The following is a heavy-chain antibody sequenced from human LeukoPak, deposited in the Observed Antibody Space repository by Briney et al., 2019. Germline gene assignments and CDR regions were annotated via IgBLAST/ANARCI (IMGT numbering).Heavy chain of an antibody. CDR1: GGSISSGDYY. CDR2: IYYSGST. J-gene: IGHJ4*02. V-gene: IGHV4-30-4*01. CDR3: ARDGSYDSSGIDY. Sequence: PSQTLSLTCTVSGGSISSGDYYWSWIRQPPGTGLEWIGYIYYSGSTYYNPSLKSRVTISVDTSKNQFSLKLSSVTAADTAVYYCARDGSYDSSGIDYWGQGTLVTVSS. D-gene: IGHD3-22*01.